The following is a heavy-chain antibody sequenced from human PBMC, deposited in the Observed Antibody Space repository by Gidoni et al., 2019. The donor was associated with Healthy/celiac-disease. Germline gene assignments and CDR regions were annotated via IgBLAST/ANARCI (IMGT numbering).Heavy chain of an antibody. CDR1: RRTFSSHA. Sequence: QVKLVQSGAGVKKPGSSVKVSCKASRRTFSSHAISWVRQSPGQGLEWMGGIIPIFGTANYAQKFQGSVTITADESTSTAYMELRSLRSEDTAVYYCAREGGSGSYYDYWGQGTLVTVSS. D-gene: IGHD3-10*01. CDR3: AREGGSGSYYDY. J-gene: IGHJ4*02. CDR2: IIPIFGTA. V-gene: IGHV1-69*01.